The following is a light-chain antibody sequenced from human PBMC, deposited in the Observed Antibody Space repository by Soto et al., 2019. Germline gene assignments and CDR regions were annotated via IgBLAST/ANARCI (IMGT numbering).Light chain of an antibody. J-gene: IGKJ1*01. CDR2: GAS. Sequence: EIVLTQSPGTLSLSPGERATLSCRASQSVSSSYLAWYQQKPGQAPRLLIYGASTRATGIPARFSGSGSGTEFTLTISSLQPEDFATYYCQQTSAFPRTFGQGTKVDIK. V-gene: IGKV3-20*01. CDR1: QSVSSSY. CDR3: QQTSAFPRT.